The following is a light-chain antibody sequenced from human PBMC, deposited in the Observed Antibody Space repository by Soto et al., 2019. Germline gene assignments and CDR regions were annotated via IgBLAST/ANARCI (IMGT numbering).Light chain of an antibody. J-gene: IGKJ1*01. CDR2: DAS. Sequence: EIVLTQSPATLSLSPGERATLSCRASQSVSSFLAWYQQQPGQAPRLLISDASNRATGIPGRFSGSGSGTDFSLTISSLEPEDFAVYYCQQRSNWPWTFGQGTKVEIK. V-gene: IGKV3-11*01. CDR1: QSVSSF. CDR3: QQRSNWPWT.